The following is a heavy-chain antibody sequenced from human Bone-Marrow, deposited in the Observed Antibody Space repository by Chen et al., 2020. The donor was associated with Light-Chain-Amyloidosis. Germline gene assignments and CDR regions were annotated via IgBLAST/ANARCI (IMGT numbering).Heavy chain of an antibody. D-gene: IGHD3-22*01. CDR3: AKSFSPGLRDRFRMIYYDSSGYYFDY. Sequence: EVQLLESGGGLVQPGGSLRLSCAASGFTFSSYAMSWVRQAPGKGLEWVSAISGSGGSTYYADSVKGRFTISRDNSKNTLYLQMNSLRAEDTAVYYCAKSFSPGLRDRFRMIYYDSSGYYFDYWGQGTLVTVSS. CDR2: ISGSGGST. V-gene: IGHV3-23*01. J-gene: IGHJ4*02. CDR1: GFTFSSYA.